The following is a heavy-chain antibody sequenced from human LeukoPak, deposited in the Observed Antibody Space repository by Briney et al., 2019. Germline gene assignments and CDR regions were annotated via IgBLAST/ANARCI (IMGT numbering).Heavy chain of an antibody. J-gene: IGHJ4*02. CDR2: IYHSGST. CDR1: GGSISSSNW. V-gene: IGHV4-4*02. Sequence: SETLSLTCAVSGGSISSSNWWSWVRQPPGKGLEWIGEIYHSGSTNYNPSLKNRVTISVDKSKNQFSLKLSSVTAADTAVYYCARAGKGGSYYEYYFDYWGQGTLVTVSS. CDR3: ARAGKGGSYYEYYFDY. D-gene: IGHD1-26*01.